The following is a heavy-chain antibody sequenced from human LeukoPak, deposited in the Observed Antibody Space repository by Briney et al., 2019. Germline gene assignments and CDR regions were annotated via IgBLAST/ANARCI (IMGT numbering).Heavy chain of an antibody. CDR3: ARALGIEGPATDNWFDP. CDR1: GFTFSSDW. Sequence: GGSLRLSCAASGFTFSSDWMHWGRQAPGKGRVWVSRISRDGRDANYADSVKGRFSMSRDNAKDTVRLQMNSLRPEDTAVYYCARALGIEGPATDNWFDPWGQGTLVTVSS. D-gene: IGHD2-15*01. V-gene: IGHV3-74*01. J-gene: IGHJ5*02. CDR2: ISRDGRDA.